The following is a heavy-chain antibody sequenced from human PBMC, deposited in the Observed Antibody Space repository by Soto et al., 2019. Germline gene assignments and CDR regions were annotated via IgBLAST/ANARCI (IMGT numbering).Heavy chain of an antibody. CDR1: GGSISSGGYY. Sequence: SETLSLTCTVSGGSISSGGYYWSWIRQHPGKGLEWIGYIYYSGSTYYNPSLKSRVTISVDTSKNQFSLKLSSVTAADTAVYYCARERTDGGFDYWGQGTLVTVSS. CDR3: ARERTDGGFDY. J-gene: IGHJ4*02. D-gene: IGHD3-16*01. V-gene: IGHV4-31*03. CDR2: IYYSGST.